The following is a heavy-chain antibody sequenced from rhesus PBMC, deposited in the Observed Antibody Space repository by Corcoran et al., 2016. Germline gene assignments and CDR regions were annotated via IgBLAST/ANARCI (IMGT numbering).Heavy chain of an antibody. CDR2: IYGSSTST. Sequence: QVQLQESGPGVVKPSETLSLTCAVSGGSISDSYRWSWIRQPPGKGLEWIGYIYGSSTSTHYNPSLKSRVTISKDTSKNQFSLKLSSVTAADTAVYTCARELGAGTTYGLDSWGQGVVVTVSS. J-gene: IGHJ6*01. D-gene: IGHD1-20*01. CDR3: ARELGAGTTYGLDS. CDR1: GGSISDSYR. V-gene: IGHV4S10*01.